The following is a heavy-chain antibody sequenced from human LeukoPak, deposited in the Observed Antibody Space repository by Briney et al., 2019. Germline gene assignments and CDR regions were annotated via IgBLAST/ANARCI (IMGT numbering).Heavy chain of an antibody. D-gene: IGHD2-2*02. V-gene: IGHV4-39*01. CDR2: VYYSGST. CDR1: GGSISNRNYH. Sequence: PSETLSLTCTVSGGSISNRNYHWIWLRQPPGKGLEWIGSVYYSGSTYYNPSLKSRVTISVDTSKNQFSLKLSSVTAADTAVYSCASSPGGYCSSTSYYTGGRFDYWGQGILVTVSS. CDR3: ASSPGGYCSSTSYYTGGRFDY. J-gene: IGHJ4*02.